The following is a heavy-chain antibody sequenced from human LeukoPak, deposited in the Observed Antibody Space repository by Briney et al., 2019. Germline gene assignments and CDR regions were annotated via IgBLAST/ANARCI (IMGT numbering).Heavy chain of an antibody. D-gene: IGHD3-22*01. V-gene: IGHV3-66*01. CDR2: IYTGGST. Sequence: GGSLRLSCAASGITVSSNYMSWVRQAPGKGLEWVSAIYTGGSTYYSGSVKGRFTISRDNSKNTLYLQMNSLRAEDTAVYYCARNLYYYDSSGYYYYWGQGTLVTVSS. CDR3: ARNLYYYDSSGYYYY. J-gene: IGHJ4*02. CDR1: GITVSSNY.